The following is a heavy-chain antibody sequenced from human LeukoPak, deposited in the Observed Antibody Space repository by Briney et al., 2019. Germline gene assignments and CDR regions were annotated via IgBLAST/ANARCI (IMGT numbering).Heavy chain of an antibody. CDR3: ARDFWVRHSAPAPKDL. J-gene: IGHJ5*02. V-gene: IGHV1-18*01. CDR1: GYPFTNYG. Sequence: ASVKVSCKASGYPFTNYGISWVRQAPGQGLEWMGWISTYTGNTKYAQRFQGRVIMTTDTSTSTAYMELRSLRPDDTAVFYCARDFWVRHSAPAPKDLWGQGTLVTVSS. D-gene: IGHD2-2*01. CDR2: ISTYTGNT.